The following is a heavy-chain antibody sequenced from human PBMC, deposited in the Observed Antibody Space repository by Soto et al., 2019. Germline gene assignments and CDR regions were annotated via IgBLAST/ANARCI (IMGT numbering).Heavy chain of an antibody. V-gene: IGHV4-30-4*01. CDR3: ARRRGYDWDWYFDL. Sequence: QVQLQESGPGLMKPSQTLSLTCTVSGGSISSDDYYWSWIRQPPGKGLEWIGYIYYSGSTYYNPSLKSRVTISVDTSKNQFSLKLSSVTAADTAVYYCARRRGYDWDWYFDLWGRGTLVTVSS. D-gene: IGHD5-12*01. J-gene: IGHJ2*01. CDR2: IYYSGST. CDR1: GGSISSDDYY.